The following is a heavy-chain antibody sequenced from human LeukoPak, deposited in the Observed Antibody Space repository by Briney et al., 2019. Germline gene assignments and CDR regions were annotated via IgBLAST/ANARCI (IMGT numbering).Heavy chain of an antibody. CDR1: GFTFRSYW. J-gene: IGHJ4*02. V-gene: IGHV3-7*01. CDR2: IKQDGSQI. Sequence: GESLKISCEGSGFTFRSYWMSWVRQAPGKGLEWVANIKQDGSQIHYADSVKGRFTISRDNAKNSLFLQMNSLRVEDTAVYYCARLKDDVTKFDSWGQGTLVTVSS. CDR3: ARLKDDVTKFDS. D-gene: IGHD2-8*01.